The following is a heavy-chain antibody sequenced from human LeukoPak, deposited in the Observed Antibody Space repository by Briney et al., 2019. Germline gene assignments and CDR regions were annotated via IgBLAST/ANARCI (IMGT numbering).Heavy chain of an antibody. V-gene: IGHV3-74*01. Sequence: PGGSLRLSCAASGFTFSSYWMHWLRQAPGKGLVWVSRINSDGSSTSYADSVRGRFTISRDNAKNTLYLQMNSLRAEDTAVYYCARVGYCSSTSCYVGHDWGQGTLVTVSS. D-gene: IGHD2-2*01. CDR1: GFTFSSYW. CDR2: INSDGSST. J-gene: IGHJ4*02. CDR3: ARVGYCSSTSCYVGHD.